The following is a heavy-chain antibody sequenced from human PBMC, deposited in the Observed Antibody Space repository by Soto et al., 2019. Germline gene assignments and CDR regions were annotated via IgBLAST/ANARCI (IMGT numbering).Heavy chain of an antibody. V-gene: IGHV4-39*02. CDR1: GCSISSGGYS. CDR2: IYYSGST. Sequence: SETLSLTCAVSGCSISSGGYSWGWIRQPPGKGLEWIGSIYYSGSTYYNPSLKSRVTISVDTSKNHFSLKLTSVTAADTAVYYCARPGGSGWFYFDSWGQGSQVTVSS. J-gene: IGHJ4*02. CDR3: ARPGGSGWFYFDS. D-gene: IGHD6-13*01.